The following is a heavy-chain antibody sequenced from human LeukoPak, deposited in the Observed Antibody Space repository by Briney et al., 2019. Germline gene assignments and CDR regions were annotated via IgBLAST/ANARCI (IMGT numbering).Heavy chain of an antibody. J-gene: IGHJ4*02. CDR2: ISVYNGNT. D-gene: IGHD5-12*01. Sequence: ASVKVSCKASGGTFSSYAISWVRQAPGQGLEWMGWISVYNGNTNYAQKLQGRVTMTTDTSTTTAYMELRSLRSDDTAVYYCATTRRSGYVIFDHWGQGTLVTVSS. CDR1: GGTFSSYA. CDR3: ATTRRSGYVIFDH. V-gene: IGHV1-18*01.